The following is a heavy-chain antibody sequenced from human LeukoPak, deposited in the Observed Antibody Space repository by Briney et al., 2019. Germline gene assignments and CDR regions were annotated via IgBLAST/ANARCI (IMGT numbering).Heavy chain of an antibody. CDR1: GFIFSSYS. CDR2: ISSSSSTI. Sequence: GGSLRLSCAASGFIFSSYSMNWVRQAPGKGLEWVSYISSSSSTIYYADSVKGRFTISRDNAKNSLYLQMNSLRAEDTAVYYCARVYYYDSTYFFDYWGQGTLVTVSS. J-gene: IGHJ4*02. CDR3: ARVYYYDSTYFFDY. V-gene: IGHV3-48*04. D-gene: IGHD3-22*01.